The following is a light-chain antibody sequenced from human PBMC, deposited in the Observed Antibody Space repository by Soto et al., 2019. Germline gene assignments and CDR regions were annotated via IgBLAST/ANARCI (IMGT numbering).Light chain of an antibody. V-gene: IGKV3-20*01. J-gene: IGKJ1*01. CDR2: GAS. Sequence: EIVLTQSPGTLSLSPGERATLSCSASQSVSSTYLAWYQQKPGQAPRLLIYGASSRATGIPDRFSGSGSGTDFTLTISILEPEDYAVYYCQQYGRSPPTFGQGTKVEIK. CDR1: QSVSSTY. CDR3: QQYGRSPPT.